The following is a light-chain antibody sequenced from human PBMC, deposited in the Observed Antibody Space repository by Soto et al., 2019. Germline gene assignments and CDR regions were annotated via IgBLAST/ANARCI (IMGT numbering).Light chain of an antibody. CDR2: GAS. V-gene: IGKV3-20*01. J-gene: IGKJ1*01. Sequence: EIVLTQSPGTLSLSPGERATLSCRASQSVSSSYLAWYQQKPGQAPRLLIYGASSRATGIPDRFSGSGSGTDFTLTISTLEPEDFGVYYGQQYGSSSTWTFGQGTKVEVK. CDR1: QSVSSSY. CDR3: QQYGSSSTWT.